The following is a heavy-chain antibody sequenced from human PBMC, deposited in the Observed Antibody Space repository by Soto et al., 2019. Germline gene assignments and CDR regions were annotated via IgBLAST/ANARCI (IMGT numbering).Heavy chain of an antibody. Sequence: GGSLRLSCAASGFTFSSYAMSWVRQSPGKGLEWVSAISGSGGSTYYADSVKGRFTISRDNSKNTLYLQMNSLRAEDTAVYYCAKGYCSGGSCYVFDYWGQGTLVTVSS. J-gene: IGHJ4*02. CDR3: AKGYCSGGSCYVFDY. CDR2: ISGSGGST. V-gene: IGHV3-23*01. D-gene: IGHD2-15*01. CDR1: GFTFSSYA.